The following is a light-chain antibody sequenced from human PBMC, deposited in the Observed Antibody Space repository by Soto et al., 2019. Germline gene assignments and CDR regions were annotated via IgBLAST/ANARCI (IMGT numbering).Light chain of an antibody. CDR2: EGN. V-gene: IGLV2-23*01. CDR3: CSYAGTNTFV. J-gene: IGLJ1*01. Sequence: QSALTQPASVSGSPGQSITISCTGTSSDVGSYNLVSWYQQHPGKAPKLMIYEGNKRPSGVSNRFSDSKSANTASLTISGLQTEDEADYYCCSYAGTNTFVFGTGTKLTVL. CDR1: SSDVGSYNL.